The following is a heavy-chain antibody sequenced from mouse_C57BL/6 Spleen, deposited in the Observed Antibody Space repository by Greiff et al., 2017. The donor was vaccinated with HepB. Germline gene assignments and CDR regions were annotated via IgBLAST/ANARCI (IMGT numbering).Heavy chain of an antibody. CDR3: AIYYNAMDY. CDR2: IDPSDSYT. J-gene: IGHJ4*01. D-gene: IGHD2-1*01. CDR1: GYTFTSYW. Sequence: QVQLKQPGAELVMPGASVKLSCKASGYTFTSYWMHWVKQRPGQGLEWIGEIDPSDSYTNYNQKFKGKSTLTVDKSSSTAYMQLSSLTSEDSAVYYCAIYYNAMDYWGQGTSVTVSS. V-gene: IGHV1-69*01.